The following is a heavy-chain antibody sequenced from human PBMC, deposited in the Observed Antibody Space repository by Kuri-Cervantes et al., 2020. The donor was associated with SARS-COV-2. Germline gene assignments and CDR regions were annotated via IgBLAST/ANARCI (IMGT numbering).Heavy chain of an antibody. CDR2: ISGSGTGA. J-gene: IGHJ6*02. CDR1: GFSFSSYA. V-gene: IGHV3-23*01. D-gene: IGHD3-10*01. Sequence: GESLKISCAASGFSFSSYAMSWVRQAPGKGLEWVSVISGSGTGAYYADSVKGRFTISRDNSKNTLYLQMNSLRAEDTAVYYCASMVRGNYGMDVWGQGTTVTVSS. CDR3: ASMVRGNYGMDV.